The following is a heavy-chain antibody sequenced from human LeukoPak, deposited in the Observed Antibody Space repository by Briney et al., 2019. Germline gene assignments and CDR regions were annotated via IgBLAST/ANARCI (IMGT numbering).Heavy chain of an antibody. CDR2: ISGSGTTM. V-gene: IGHV3-48*03. CDR3: ARSVQWLPY. Sequence: GGSLRLSWVAFGFTFSSYEMNWLRQSPGKGLEWVSYISGSGTTMYYADSVKGRFTISRDNAKNSLYLQMNSLRAEDTAIYYCARSVQWLPYWGQGTLVTVSS. CDR1: GFTFSSYE. J-gene: IGHJ4*02. D-gene: IGHD6-19*01.